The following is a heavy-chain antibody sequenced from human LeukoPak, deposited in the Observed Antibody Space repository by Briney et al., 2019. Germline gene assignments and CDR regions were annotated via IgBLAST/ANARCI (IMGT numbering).Heavy chain of an antibody. V-gene: IGHV4-61*02. Sequence: SETLSLTCAVSPGSMDSGLYYWTWIRQPAGKGLEWIGRISKNGGAAYNPSLRSRVTITVDTSNNHVSLKLTSVTAADTAVYYCASEKSYGDYLIKFDYWGQGTLVTVSS. J-gene: IGHJ4*02. CDR3: ASEKSYGDYLIKFDY. D-gene: IGHD4-17*01. CDR1: PGSMDSGLYY. CDR2: ISKNGGA.